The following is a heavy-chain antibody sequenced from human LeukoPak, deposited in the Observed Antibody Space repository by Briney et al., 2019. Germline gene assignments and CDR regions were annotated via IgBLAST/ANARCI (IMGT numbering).Heavy chain of an antibody. V-gene: IGHV3-21*01. CDR3: AKTYGHFDD. D-gene: IGHD4-17*01. CDR2: ITSSSSYI. J-gene: IGHJ4*02. CDR1: GFTFTSYT. Sequence: GGSLRLSCAASGFTFTSYTMNWVRQAPGKGLEWVSSITSSSSYIYYADSVKGRFTISRDNAKISLYLQMTSLRVEDTAVYYCAKTYGHFDDWGQGTLVTVFS.